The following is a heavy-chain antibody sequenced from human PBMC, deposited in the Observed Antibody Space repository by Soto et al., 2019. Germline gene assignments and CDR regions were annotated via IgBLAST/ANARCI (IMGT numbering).Heavy chain of an antibody. V-gene: IGHV3-7*01. J-gene: IGHJ6*03. Sequence: GWSLRLSCAASGFTFSSYWMSWVRQAPGKGLEWVANIKQDGSEKYYVDSVKGRFTISRDNAKNSLYLQMNSLRAEDTAVYYCARTSGYDRGYYYYYMDVWGKGTTVTVSS. CDR1: GFTFSSYW. D-gene: IGHD5-12*01. CDR3: ARTSGYDRGYYYYYMDV. CDR2: IKQDGSEK.